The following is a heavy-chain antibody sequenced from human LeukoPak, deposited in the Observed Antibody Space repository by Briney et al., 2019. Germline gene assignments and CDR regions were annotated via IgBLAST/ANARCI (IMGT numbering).Heavy chain of an antibody. V-gene: IGHV4-39*01. D-gene: IGHD4-11*01. J-gene: IGHJ4*02. Sequence: PSETLSLTCTVSGGSISSSSYYWGWIRQPLGKGLEWIGSIYYSGSTYYNPSLKSRVTISVDTSKNQFSLKLSSVTAADTAVYYCARHAPLQAYYFDYWGQGTLVTVSS. CDR1: GGSISSSSYY. CDR2: IYYSGST. CDR3: ARHAPLQAYYFDY.